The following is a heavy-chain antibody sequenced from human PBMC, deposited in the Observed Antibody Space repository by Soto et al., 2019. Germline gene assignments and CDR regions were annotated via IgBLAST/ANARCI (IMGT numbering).Heavy chain of an antibody. Sequence: QVQLVQSGAEVKKPGSSVKVSCKASGGTFSSYAISWVRQAPGQGLEWMGGIIPISDTTNYAQKFQGRVTMTADESTSTAYMELSSLRSEDTAVYYCATSQGSSTSLENYYYYYYGMDVWGQGTTVTVSS. CDR2: IIPISDTT. D-gene: IGHD2-2*01. CDR1: GGTFSSYA. V-gene: IGHV1-69*01. J-gene: IGHJ6*02. CDR3: ATSQGSSTSLENYYYYYYGMDV.